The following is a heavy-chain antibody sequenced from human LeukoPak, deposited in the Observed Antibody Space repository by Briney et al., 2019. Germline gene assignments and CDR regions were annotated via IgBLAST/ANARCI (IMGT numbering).Heavy chain of an antibody. D-gene: IGHD6-13*01. CDR3: ARVGKQQLVPGRAFDI. CDR1: GGSISSGGYS. V-gene: IGHV4-30-2*01. Sequence: SETLSLTCAVSGGSISSGGYSWSWIRQPPGKGLEWIGYIYHSGSTYYNPSLKSRVTISVDRSRNQFSLKLSSVTAADTAVYYCARVGKQQLVPGRAFDIWGQGTMVTVSS. CDR2: IYHSGST. J-gene: IGHJ3*02.